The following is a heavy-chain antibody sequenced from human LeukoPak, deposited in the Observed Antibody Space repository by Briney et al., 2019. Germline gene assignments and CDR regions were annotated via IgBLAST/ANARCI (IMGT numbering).Heavy chain of an antibody. D-gene: IGHD3-10*01. Sequence: GGSLRLSCAASGFTFSYHWMTWVRQAPGKGLEWVANIKNDGAVKNYVDSVKGRFTISRDNSKNTLYLQMNSLRAEDTAVYYCAKVDGGVDYWGQGTLVTVSS. J-gene: IGHJ4*02. CDR1: GFTFSYHW. V-gene: IGHV3-7*03. CDR2: IKNDGAVK. CDR3: AKVDGGVDY.